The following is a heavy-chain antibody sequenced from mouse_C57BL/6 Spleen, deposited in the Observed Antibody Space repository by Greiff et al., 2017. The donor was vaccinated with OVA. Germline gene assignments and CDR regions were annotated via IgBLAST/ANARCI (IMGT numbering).Heavy chain of an antibody. CDR2: IDTSDSET. CDR3: ARGDGYYVGAMDY. CDR1: GYTFTSYW. D-gene: IGHD2-3*01. J-gene: IGHJ4*01. Sequence: VQLQQPGAELVRPGSSVKLSCKASGYTFTSYWMHWVKQRPIQGLEWIGNIDTSDSETHYNQKFKDKATLTVDKSSSTAYMQLSSLTSEDSAVYYCARGDGYYVGAMDYWGQGTSVTVSS. V-gene: IGHV1-52*01.